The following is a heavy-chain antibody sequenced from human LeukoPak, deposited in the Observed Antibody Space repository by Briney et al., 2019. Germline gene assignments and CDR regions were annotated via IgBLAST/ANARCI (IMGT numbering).Heavy chain of an antibody. CDR2: IKEDGSQI. V-gene: IGHV3-7*03. J-gene: IGHJ4*02. CDR1: GSTFSIYW. Sequence: GGSLRLSCVGSGSTFSIYWMRWARQAPGKGLEWVANIKEDGSQIYYVDSVRGRFTISRDNAKNSVYLQMNSLRAEDTAVYYCARDPDSSGWLSGGAVDYWGQGTLVTVSS. CDR3: ARDPDSSGWLSGGAVDY. D-gene: IGHD6-19*01.